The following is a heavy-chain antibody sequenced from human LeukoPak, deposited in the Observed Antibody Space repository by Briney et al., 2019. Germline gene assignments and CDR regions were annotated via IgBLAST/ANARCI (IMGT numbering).Heavy chain of an antibody. CDR1: GYNFTKYW. Sequence: PGESLKISCKGSGYNFTKYWIGWVRQMPGKGLEWMGMIYAGDSDTRYTPSFQGQVTISADKSIRTAYLQWSSLKASDSAFYYCARRGDLLAMDYWGQGTLVTVSS. V-gene: IGHV5-51*01. CDR2: IYAGDSDT. J-gene: IGHJ4*02. CDR3: ARRGDLLAMDY. D-gene: IGHD2-15*01.